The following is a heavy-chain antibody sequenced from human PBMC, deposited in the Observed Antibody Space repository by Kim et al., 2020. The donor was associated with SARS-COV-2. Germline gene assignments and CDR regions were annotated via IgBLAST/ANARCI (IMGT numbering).Heavy chain of an antibody. CDR2: ISYDGSNN. V-gene: IGHV3-30*04. D-gene: IGHD2-15*01. Sequence: GGSLRLSCAASGFTFSSYAMHWVRQAPGKGLEWGAVISYDGSNNYYVDPVKGRFTISRDNSKNTLYLQMNSLRAEDTAVYYCARGEDIVVVVAATLPGYFDYWGQGTLVTVSS. CDR1: GFTFSSYA. J-gene: IGHJ4*02. CDR3: ARGEDIVVVVAATLPGYFDY.